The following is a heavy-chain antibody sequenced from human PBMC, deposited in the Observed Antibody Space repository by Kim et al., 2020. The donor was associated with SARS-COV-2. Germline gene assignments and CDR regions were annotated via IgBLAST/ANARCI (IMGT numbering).Heavy chain of an antibody. V-gene: IGHV4-31*03. D-gene: IGHD2-21*01. CDR3: ARDPVVVSPDAFDI. CDR1: GGSISSGGYY. CDR2: IYYSGST. J-gene: IGHJ3*02. Sequence: SETLSLTCTVSGGSISSGGYYWSWIRQHPGKGLEWIGYIYYSGSTYYNPSLKSRVTISVDTSKNQFSLKLSSVTAADTAVYYCARDPVVVSPDAFDIWGQGTMVTVSS.